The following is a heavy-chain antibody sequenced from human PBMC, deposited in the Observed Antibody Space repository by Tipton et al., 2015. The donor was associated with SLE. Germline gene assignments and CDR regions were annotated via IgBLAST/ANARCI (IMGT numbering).Heavy chain of an antibody. D-gene: IGHD5-12*01. Sequence: TLSLTCTVSGASVSSHYWSWIRQSPGKGLEWIGYVSYSGRSLYDPSLRSRVTMSLDTSKNQFSLRLSSMTAADTAVYFCARVVAERLGLDFWGQGTLVTVSS. CDR3: ARVVAERLGLDF. V-gene: IGHV4-59*02. J-gene: IGHJ4*02. CDR1: GASVSSHY. CDR2: VSYSGRS.